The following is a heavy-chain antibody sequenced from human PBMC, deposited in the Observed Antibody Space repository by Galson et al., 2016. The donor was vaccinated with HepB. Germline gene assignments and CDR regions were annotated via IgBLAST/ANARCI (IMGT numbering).Heavy chain of an antibody. V-gene: IGHV3-33*01. D-gene: IGHD6-13*01. J-gene: IGHJ6*02. Sequence: SLRLSCAASGFNFSNYGMHWVRQAPGKGLEWVAGIWYDGSIKNYADSVKGRFTISRDNSRNTLYLQMNSLRVEDTAVYYCARDRCIAGISCSASMDVWGQGTTVTSSS. CDR2: IWYDGSIK. CDR1: GFNFSNYG. CDR3: ARDRCIAGISCSASMDV.